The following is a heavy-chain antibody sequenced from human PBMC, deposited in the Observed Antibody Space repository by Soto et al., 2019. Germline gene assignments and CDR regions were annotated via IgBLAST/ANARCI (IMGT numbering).Heavy chain of an antibody. D-gene: IGHD3-3*01. V-gene: IGHV4-31*03. CDR1: GGSISSGTSY. CDR3: WRGDLTPSIFGVVLPYFFDY. Sequence: ASETLSLTCSVSGGSISSGTSYWSWIRQRPGEGLEWIGYIFYSGSFYYTPSLRGRVLILADTSKNQFTLTLSSVTAADTAVYFCWRGDLTPSIFGVVLPYFFDYWGQGTLVTVSS. J-gene: IGHJ4*02. CDR2: IFYSGSF.